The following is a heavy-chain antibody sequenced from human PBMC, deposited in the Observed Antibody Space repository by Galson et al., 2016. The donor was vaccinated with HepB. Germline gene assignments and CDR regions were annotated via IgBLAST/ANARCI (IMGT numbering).Heavy chain of an antibody. V-gene: IGHV3-23*01. Sequence: SLRLSCAASGFSFSTYDMNWVRLAPGKGLEWVATINGPSTATPYADSVKGRFTVSRDNSRDTLYLQMTSLRAEDTAIYYCAKVVPTGGHFFDSWGQGSLVTVSA. CDR3: AKVVPTGGHFFDS. CDR1: GFSFSTYD. J-gene: IGHJ4*02. D-gene: IGHD6-6*01. CDR2: INGPSTAT.